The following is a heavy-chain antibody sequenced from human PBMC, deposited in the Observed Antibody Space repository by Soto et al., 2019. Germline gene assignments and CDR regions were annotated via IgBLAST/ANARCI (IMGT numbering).Heavy chain of an antibody. CDR3: AKDEFDP. J-gene: IGHJ5*02. CDR1: GFTFSSYG. V-gene: IGHV3-30*18. CDR2: ISYDGSNK. Sequence: GGSLRLSCAASGFTFSSYGMHWVRQAPGKGLEWVAVISYDGSNKYYADSVKGRFTISRDNSKNTLYLQMNSLRAEDTAVYYCAKDEFDPWGQGTLVTVSS.